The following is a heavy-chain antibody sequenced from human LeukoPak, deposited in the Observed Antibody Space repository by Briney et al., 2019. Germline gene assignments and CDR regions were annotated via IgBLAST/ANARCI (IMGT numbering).Heavy chain of an antibody. V-gene: IGHV3-53*01. CDR1: GFTFSNYA. Sequence: GGSLRLSCAASGFTFSNYAMTWVRQAPGKGLEWVSVIYSGGSTYYADSVKGRFTISRDKSKNMVYLQMNSLRADDTAVYYCARALTSDYWGQGTLVTVSS. CDR3: ARALTSDY. J-gene: IGHJ4*02. CDR2: IYSGGST.